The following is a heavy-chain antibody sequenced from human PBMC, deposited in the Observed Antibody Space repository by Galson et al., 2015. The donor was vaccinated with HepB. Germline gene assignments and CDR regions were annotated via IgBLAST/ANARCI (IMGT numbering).Heavy chain of an antibody. Sequence: SVKVSCKASGGTFSSYAISWARQAPGQGLEWMGGIIPIFGTANYAQKFQGRVTITADESTSTAYMELSSLRSEDTAVYYCARISTGDGSYFDYWGQGTLVTVSS. CDR3: ARISTGDGSYFDY. D-gene: IGHD7-27*01. J-gene: IGHJ4*02. CDR2: IIPIFGTA. V-gene: IGHV1-69*13. CDR1: GGTFSSYA.